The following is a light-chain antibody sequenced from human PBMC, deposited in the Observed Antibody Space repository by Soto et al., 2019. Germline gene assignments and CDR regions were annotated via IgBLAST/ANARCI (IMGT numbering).Light chain of an antibody. J-gene: IGLJ2*01. Sequence: VSLGTSVTLTCTLSSGYSNYEVDWFQQKPGKGPHFVMRVGTGGIVGSKGDGIPDRFSALGSGLNRFLIIKDIQEEDESDYHCAADHGSGNGGSNFVVFGGGTKLTVL. CDR3: AADHGSGNGGSNFVV. CDR1: SGYSNYE. V-gene: IGLV9-49*01. CDR2: VGTGGIVG.